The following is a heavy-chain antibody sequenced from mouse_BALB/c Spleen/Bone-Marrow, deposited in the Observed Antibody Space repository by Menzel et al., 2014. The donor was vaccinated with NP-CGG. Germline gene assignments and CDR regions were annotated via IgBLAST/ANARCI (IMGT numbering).Heavy chain of an antibody. J-gene: IGHJ3*01. CDR3: ARTWEFAY. Sequence: QVQLQQSGAELARPGASVKLSCKASGYTFTSYWMQWVKQRPRQGLEWIGAIYPGDGDTRYTQKFKGKATLTADKSSSTAYMQLSSLASEDSAVYYCARTWEFAYWGQGTLVTVSA. CDR2: IYPGDGDT. V-gene: IGHV1-87*01. D-gene: IGHD4-1*01. CDR1: GYTFTSYW.